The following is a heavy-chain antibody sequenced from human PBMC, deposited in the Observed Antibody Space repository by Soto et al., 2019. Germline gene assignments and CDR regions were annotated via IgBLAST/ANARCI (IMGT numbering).Heavy chain of an antibody. CDR3: AKWGTDYYYYGMDV. V-gene: IGHV3-23*01. CDR2: ISGSDGST. D-gene: IGHD3-16*01. Sequence: PGGSLRLSCAASGFTFSSYAMSWVRQAPGKGLEWVSAISGSDGSTYYADSVKGRFTISRDNSKNTLYLQMNSLRAEDTAVYYCAKWGTDYYYYGMDVWGQGTTVTVSS. J-gene: IGHJ6*02. CDR1: GFTFSSYA.